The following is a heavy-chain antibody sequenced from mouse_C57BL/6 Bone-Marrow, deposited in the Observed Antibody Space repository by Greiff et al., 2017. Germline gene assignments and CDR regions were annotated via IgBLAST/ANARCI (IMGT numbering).Heavy chain of an antibody. D-gene: IGHD2-3*01. CDR3: ALIYDGYYVGAY. J-gene: IGHJ3*01. Sequence: VQLQQPGAELVKPGASVKLSCKASGYTFTSYWMHWVKQRPGQGLEWIGMIHPNSGSTNYNEKFKSKATLTVDKSSSTAYMQLSSLTSEDSAVYYCALIYDGYYVGAYWGQGTLVTVSA. CDR1: GYTFTSYW. CDR2: IHPNSGST. V-gene: IGHV1-64*01.